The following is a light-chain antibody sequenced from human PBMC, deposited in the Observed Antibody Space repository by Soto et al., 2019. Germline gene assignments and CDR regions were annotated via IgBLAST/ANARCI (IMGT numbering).Light chain of an antibody. Sequence: DIQMTQSPSSLSASVGDRVTVTCRASQSISTYLYWYQQKPGMSPQLLIYAASSVQSGVPSRFSGSGSGTDFTLTISSLQPEDFATYYCQQTFSILPWTFGPGTKVETK. CDR1: QSISTY. CDR3: QQTFSILPWT. V-gene: IGKV1-39*01. J-gene: IGKJ1*01. CDR2: AAS.